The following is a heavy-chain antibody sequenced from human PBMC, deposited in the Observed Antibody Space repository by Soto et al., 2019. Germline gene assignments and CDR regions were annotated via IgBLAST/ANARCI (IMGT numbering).Heavy chain of an antibody. D-gene: IGHD3-9*01. CDR3: ARMGILTGYLTQP. J-gene: IGHJ5*02. Sequence: ASVKVSCKASGYTFTSYDINWVRQATGQGLEWMGWMNPNSGNTGYAQKFQGRVTMTRNTSISTAYMELSSLRSEDTAVYYCARMGILTGYLTQPWALGTLVPVSS. CDR1: GYTFTSYD. CDR2: MNPNSGNT. V-gene: IGHV1-8*01.